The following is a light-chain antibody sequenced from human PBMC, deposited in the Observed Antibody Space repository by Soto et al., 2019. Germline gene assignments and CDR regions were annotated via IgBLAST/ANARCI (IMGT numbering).Light chain of an antibody. V-gene: IGKV3-20*01. CDR2: GAS. CDR1: QSVSSSY. Sequence: EIVLTQSPGTLSLSLGERATLSCRASQSVSSSYLTWYQQKPGQAPRLLIYGASSRATGIPDRFSGSGSGTDFTLTISRLEPEDFAMYYCQQYGCSPVTFGQGTKVEI. J-gene: IGKJ1*01. CDR3: QQYGCSPVT.